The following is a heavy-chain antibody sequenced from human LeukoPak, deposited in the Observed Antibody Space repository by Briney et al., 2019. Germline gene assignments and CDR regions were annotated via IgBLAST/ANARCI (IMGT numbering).Heavy chain of an antibody. CDR1: GGSISSSSYY. Sequence: PSETLSLTCTVSGGSISSSSYYWGWIRQPPGKGLEWIGSIYYSGSTYYNPSLKSRVTISVDTSKNQFSLKLSSVTAADTAVYYCVRHAEMWSYGYGGYYYYYMDVWGKGTTVTVSS. CDR3: VRHAEMWSYGYGGYYYYYMDV. D-gene: IGHD5-18*01. J-gene: IGHJ6*03. V-gene: IGHV4-39*01. CDR2: IYYSGST.